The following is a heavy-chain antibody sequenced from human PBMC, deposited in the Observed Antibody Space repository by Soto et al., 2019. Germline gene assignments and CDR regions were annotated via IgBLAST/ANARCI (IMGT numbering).Heavy chain of an antibody. CDR3: AKWNGYGDF. D-gene: IGHD1-1*01. V-gene: IGHV3-23*01. Sequence: EVQLLESGGGLEQRGGSLRLSCAASGFTFSSYAMSWVRQAPGKGLEWVSAISDSGDKTYYADSVKGRFTVSRDNSKNTLYLQMHSLRVEDTAVYYCAKWNGYGDFWGQGTLVTVSS. CDR1: GFTFSSYA. CDR2: ISDSGDKT. J-gene: IGHJ4*02.